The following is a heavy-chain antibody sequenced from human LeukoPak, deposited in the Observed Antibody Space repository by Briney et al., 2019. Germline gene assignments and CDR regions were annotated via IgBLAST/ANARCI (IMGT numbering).Heavy chain of an antibody. D-gene: IGHD3-22*01. CDR1: GFTFSSYW. CDR3: ARVAEDSSSYHHFGLFWYFDL. Sequence: GGSLRLSCAASGFTFSSYWMSWVRQAPGKGLEWVANIKQDGSEKYYVDSVKGRFTISRDNAKNSLHLQMNSLRAEDTAVYYCARVAEDSSSYHHFGLFWYFDLWGRGTLVTVSS. J-gene: IGHJ2*01. CDR2: IKQDGSEK. V-gene: IGHV3-7*01.